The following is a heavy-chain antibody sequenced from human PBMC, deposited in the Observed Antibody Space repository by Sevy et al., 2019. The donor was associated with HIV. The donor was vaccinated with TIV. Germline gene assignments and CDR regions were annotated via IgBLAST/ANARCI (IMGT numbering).Heavy chain of an antibody. Sequence: GSLRLSCTASGFTFGDYAMSWFRQAPGKGLEWVGFIRSKAYGGTTEYAASVKGRFTISRDDSKSIAYLQMNSLKTEDTAVYYCTRYEYYDFWSGYRPPYYYYGMDVWGQGTTVTVSS. CDR1: GFTFGDYA. D-gene: IGHD3-3*01. J-gene: IGHJ6*02. CDR2: IRSKAYGGTT. V-gene: IGHV3-49*03. CDR3: TRYEYYDFWSGYRPPYYYYGMDV.